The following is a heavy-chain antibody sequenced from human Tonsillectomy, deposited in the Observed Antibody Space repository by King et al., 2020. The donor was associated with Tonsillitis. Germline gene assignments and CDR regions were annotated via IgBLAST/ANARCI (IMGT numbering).Heavy chain of an antibody. CDR3: ARLGDGHNSDS. J-gene: IGHJ5*01. D-gene: IGHD5-24*01. V-gene: IGHV1-69*01. CDR1: GGAFSSYV. Sequence: HVQLVESGAEVKKPGSSVKVSCKASGGAFSSYVISWVRQAPGQGLEWMGGIIPIFTTTNYAQKFQGRLTIAADESTSTAYMELSSLTSEDTALYYCARLGDGHNSDSWGQGTLVTVSS. CDR2: IIPIFTTT.